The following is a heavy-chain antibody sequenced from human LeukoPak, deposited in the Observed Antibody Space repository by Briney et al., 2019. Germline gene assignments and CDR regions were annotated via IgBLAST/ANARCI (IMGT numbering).Heavy chain of an antibody. V-gene: IGHV5-51*01. CDR2: IYPGDSDT. Sequence: GESLKISCKTSGYSFTTYWIGWVRQMPGKGLEWMGIIYPGDSDTRYSPSFQGQVTISADKSISTAYLQWSSLKASDTAMYYCARPLNSSGWSPGYYWGQGTLVTVSS. J-gene: IGHJ4*02. CDR1: GYSFTTYW. CDR3: ARPLNSSGWSPGYY. D-gene: IGHD6-19*01.